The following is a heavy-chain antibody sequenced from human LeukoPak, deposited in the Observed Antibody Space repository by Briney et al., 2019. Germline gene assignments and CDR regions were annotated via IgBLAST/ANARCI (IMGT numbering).Heavy chain of an antibody. V-gene: IGHV1-18*01. D-gene: IGHD1-26*01. J-gene: IGHJ3*02. CDR2: ISAYNGGT. CDR3: ARAYRMMGDAFDI. Sequence: ASVRVSCKASGYTFTNYGISWVRQAPGQGLEWVSWISAYNGGTNYAQNFQGRGTMTTDTYTSTTYMELRSLRSDDTAVYYCARAYRMMGDAFDIWGQGTMVTVSS. CDR1: GYTFTNYG.